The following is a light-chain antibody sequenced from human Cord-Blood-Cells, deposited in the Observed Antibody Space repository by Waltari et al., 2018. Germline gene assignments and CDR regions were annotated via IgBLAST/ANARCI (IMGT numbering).Light chain of an antibody. J-gene: IGLJ2*01. V-gene: IGLV2-23*02. CDR3: CSYAGSSTL. CDR2: EVS. Sequence: QSALTQPASVSGSPGQSITISCTGTTRNVGSYNLVSWYQQHTGKAPKLIIYEVSKRPSGVSNRFSGSKSGNTASLTISGLQAEDEADYYCCSYAGSSTLFGGGTKLTVL. CDR1: TRNVGSYNL.